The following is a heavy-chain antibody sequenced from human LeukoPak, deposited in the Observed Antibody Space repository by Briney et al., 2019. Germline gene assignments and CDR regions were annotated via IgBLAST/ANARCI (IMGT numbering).Heavy chain of an antibody. D-gene: IGHD3-22*01. Sequence: ASVTVSCKASGYTFTGYYMHWVRQAPGQGLEWMGWINPNSGGTNYAQKFQGRVTMTRDTSISTAYMELSRLRSDDTAVYYCARLTTYYYDSSGYSRNSYAFDIWGQGTMVTVSS. CDR3: ARLTTYYYDSSGYSRNSYAFDI. J-gene: IGHJ3*02. CDR1: GYTFTGYY. V-gene: IGHV1-2*02. CDR2: INPNSGGT.